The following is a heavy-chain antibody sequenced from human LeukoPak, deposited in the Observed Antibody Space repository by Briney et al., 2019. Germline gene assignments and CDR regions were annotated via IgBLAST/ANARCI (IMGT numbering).Heavy chain of an antibody. V-gene: IGHV1-69*01. CDR3: ARANRVLGSSSQTNWFDP. D-gene: IGHD6-6*01. J-gene: IGHJ5*02. CDR1: GGTFRSYA. CDR2: ISPIFGTT. Sequence: SVKVSCKASGGTFRSYAISWGRQAPGQGLEWMGGISPIFGTTNYAQKFQGRVTITADESTSTAYMELSSLRSEDTAVYYCARANRVLGSSSQTNWFDPWGQGTLVTVSS.